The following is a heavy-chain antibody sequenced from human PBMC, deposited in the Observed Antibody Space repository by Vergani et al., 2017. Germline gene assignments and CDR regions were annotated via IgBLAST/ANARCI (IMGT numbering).Heavy chain of an antibody. D-gene: IGHD6-6*01. CDR2: IWYDGSNK. Sequence: QVQLVESGGGVVQPGRSLRLSCAASGFTFSSYGMHWVRQAPGKGLEWVAVIWYDGSNKYYADYVKGRFTISRDNSKNTLYLQMNSLRAEDTAVYYCARDRRSSPTYYFDYWGQGTLVTVSS. V-gene: IGHV3-33*01. CDR1: GFTFSSYG. J-gene: IGHJ4*02. CDR3: ARDRRSSPTYYFDY.